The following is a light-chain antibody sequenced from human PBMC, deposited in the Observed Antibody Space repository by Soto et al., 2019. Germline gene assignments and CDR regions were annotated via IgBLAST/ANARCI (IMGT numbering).Light chain of an antibody. V-gene: IGKV1-33*01. J-gene: IGKJ2*01. Sequence: DIQVTQSPTSLSASVGDRVTITCEASQEISNDLNRYQRNPGKAPKSLTHGASNLATGVPSRFSRSGSGTDFTLPISTLQRADIATYYCQQHDNLPTVGQGTKVDSK. CDR3: QQHDNLPT. CDR1: QEISND. CDR2: GAS.